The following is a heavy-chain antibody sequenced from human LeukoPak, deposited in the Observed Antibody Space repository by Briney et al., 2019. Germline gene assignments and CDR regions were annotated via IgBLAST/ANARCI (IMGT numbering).Heavy chain of an antibody. V-gene: IGHV3-7*01. J-gene: IGHJ4*02. CDR1: GFTLSSYA. CDR2: IKEDGSEK. D-gene: IGHD2-15*01. CDR3: AREAVHCSGGSCYSV. Sequence: GGSLRLSCVASGFTLSSYAMSWVRRAPGKGLEWIANIKEDGSEKFYVDSGKSRFTISRDNAKISLYRQMNSLRAEDTAVYYCAREAVHCSGGSCYSVWGQGTLVTVTA.